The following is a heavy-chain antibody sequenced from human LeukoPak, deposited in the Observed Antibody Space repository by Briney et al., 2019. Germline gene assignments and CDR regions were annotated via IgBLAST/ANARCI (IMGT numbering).Heavy chain of an antibody. CDR2: INPSGGST. CDR3: ARSGFRIMITFGGVIAGGWFDP. V-gene: IGHV1-46*01. D-gene: IGHD3-16*02. J-gene: IGHJ5*02. Sequence: ASVKVSCKASGYTFTSYYMHWVRQAPGQGLEWMGIINPSGGSTSYAQKFQGRVTMTRDTSTSTVYMELSSLRSEDTAAYYCARSGFRIMITFGGVIAGGWFDPWGQGTLVTVSS. CDR1: GYTFTSYY.